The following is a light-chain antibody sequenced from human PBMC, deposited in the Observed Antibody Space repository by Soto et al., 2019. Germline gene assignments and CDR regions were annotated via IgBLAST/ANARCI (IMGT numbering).Light chain of an antibody. J-gene: IGLJ1*01. Sequence: QSALTQPASVSGSPGQSITISCTGTSSDVGVYNHVSWYQQHPGKAPKLMIYDVSNRPSGISNRFSGSKSGNTASLTISGLQAEDEADYYCSSYTRSSTFVFGTGTQLTVL. V-gene: IGLV2-14*01. CDR3: SSYTRSSTFV. CDR2: DVS. CDR1: SSDVGVYNH.